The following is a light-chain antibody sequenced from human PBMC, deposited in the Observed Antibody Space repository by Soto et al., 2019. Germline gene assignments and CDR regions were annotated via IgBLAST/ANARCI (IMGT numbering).Light chain of an antibody. CDR3: ISYGGSNNFV. V-gene: IGLV2-8*01. Sequence: QSALTQPPSASGSPGQSVTISCTGTSSDVGGSNYVSWYQQHPGKAPKLMISEVNKRASGVPDRFSGSKSGNTASLTVSGLQAEDEADSYCISYGGSNNFVFGSGTKLTVL. CDR1: SSDVGGSNY. J-gene: IGLJ1*01. CDR2: EVN.